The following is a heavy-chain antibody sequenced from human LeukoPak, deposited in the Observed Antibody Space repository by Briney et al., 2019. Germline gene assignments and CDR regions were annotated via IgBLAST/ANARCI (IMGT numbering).Heavy chain of an antibody. Sequence: SDTLSLTCAVYGGSFSGYYWSWLRHPPGKGLEWTGEINHRGSTNYNPSLKSRVTISVDPSKNQFSLKLSSVAAADTAVYYCARDRYYGSGSYYSSRRGYFDYWGQGTLVTVSS. CDR1: GGSFSGYY. CDR3: ARDRYYGSGSYYSSRRGYFDY. J-gene: IGHJ4*02. V-gene: IGHV4-34*01. D-gene: IGHD3-10*01. CDR2: INHRGST.